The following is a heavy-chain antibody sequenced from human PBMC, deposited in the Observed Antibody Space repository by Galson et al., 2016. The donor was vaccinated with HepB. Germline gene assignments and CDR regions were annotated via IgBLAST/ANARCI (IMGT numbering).Heavy chain of an antibody. D-gene: IGHD3-10*01. J-gene: IGHJ4*02. CDR1: GYSFTKNW. V-gene: IGHV5-51*01. Sequence: QSGAEVKKPGESLKISCKGFGYSFTKNWIGWVRQMPGKGLEWMGIIYPDDSDTRYSPSFRGQFTLSADKSISTANLQWSNQKASDTALYDCARHWAIWRGVEYWGQGTLVTVSS. CDR3: ARHWAIWRGVEY. CDR2: IYPDDSDT.